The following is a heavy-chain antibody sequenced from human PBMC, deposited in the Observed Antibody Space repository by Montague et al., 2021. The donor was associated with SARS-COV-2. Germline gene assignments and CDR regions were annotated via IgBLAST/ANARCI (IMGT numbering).Heavy chain of an antibody. Sequence: SLRLSCAASGFTFSSYAMSWVRQAPGKGLEWVSAISGSGGSTYYADSVKGRFTISRDNSKNTLYLQMNSLRAEDTAVYYCAKTVPEGYDILTGYFLRNYFDYWGQGTLVTVSS. J-gene: IGHJ4*02. CDR2: ISGSGGST. CDR1: GFTFSSYA. D-gene: IGHD3-9*01. V-gene: IGHV3-23*01. CDR3: AKTVPEGYDILTGYFLRNYFDY.